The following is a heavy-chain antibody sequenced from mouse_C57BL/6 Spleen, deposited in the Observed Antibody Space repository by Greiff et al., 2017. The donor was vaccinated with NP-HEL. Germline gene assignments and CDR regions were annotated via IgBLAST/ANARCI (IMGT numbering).Heavy chain of an antibody. D-gene: IGHD4-1*01. J-gene: IGHJ2*01. Sequence: VQLQQSGAELVRPGTSVKLSCKASGYTFTSYWMHWVKQRPGQGLEWIGVIDPSDSYTNYNQKFKGKATLTVDTSSSTAYMQLSSLASEDSAVYYCARTGTRGYFDYWGQGTTLTVSS. CDR3: ARTGTRGYFDY. CDR1: GYTFTSYW. V-gene: IGHV1-59*01. CDR2: IDPSDSYT.